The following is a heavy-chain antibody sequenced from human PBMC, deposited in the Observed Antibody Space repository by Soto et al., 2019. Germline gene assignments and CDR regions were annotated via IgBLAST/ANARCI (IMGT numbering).Heavy chain of an antibody. Sequence: SVKVSCKASGGTFSSYAISWVRQAPGQGLEWMGGIIPIFGTANYAQKFQGRVTITADESTSTAYMELSSLRSKDTAVYYCARDPPIMIFPDYYYYGMDVWGQGTTVTVSS. D-gene: IGHD3-9*01. CDR2: IIPIFGTA. CDR3: ARDPPIMIFPDYYYYGMDV. V-gene: IGHV1-69*13. J-gene: IGHJ6*02. CDR1: GGTFSSYA.